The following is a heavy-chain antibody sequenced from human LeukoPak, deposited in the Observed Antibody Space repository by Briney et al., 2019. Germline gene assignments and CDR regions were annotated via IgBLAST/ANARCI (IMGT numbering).Heavy chain of an antibody. Sequence: SETLSLTCTVSGGSISSYYWSWIRQPPGKGLEWIGHIYYSGSTNYNPSLKSRVTISVDTSKNQFSLKLSSVTAADTAVYYCARGQQLTHFDYWGQGTLVTVSS. CDR2: IYYSGST. D-gene: IGHD6-13*01. V-gene: IGHV4-59*12. CDR1: GGSISSYY. J-gene: IGHJ4*02. CDR3: ARGQQLTHFDY.